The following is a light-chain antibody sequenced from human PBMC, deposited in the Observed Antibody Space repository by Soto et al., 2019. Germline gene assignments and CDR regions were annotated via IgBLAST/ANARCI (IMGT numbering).Light chain of an antibody. Sequence: EIVLTQSPGTLSLSPGERATLSCRAGQNVRSNLAWYQQKPGQAPRLLIYAASRRATGIPDRFSGSGSGTDFSLTISRLEPEDFAVYYCHQYGYSPPGTFDQGTRVEI. V-gene: IGKV3-20*01. CDR3: HQYGYSPPGT. CDR1: QNVRSN. J-gene: IGKJ5*01. CDR2: AAS.